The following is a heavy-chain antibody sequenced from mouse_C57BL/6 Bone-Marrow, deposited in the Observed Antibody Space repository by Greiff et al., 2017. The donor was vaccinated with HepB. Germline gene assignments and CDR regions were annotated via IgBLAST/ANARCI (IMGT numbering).Heavy chain of an antibody. CDR3: ARRETGTGFAY. V-gene: IGHV1-64*01. J-gene: IGHJ3*01. CDR2: IHPNSGST. CDR1: GYTFTSYW. D-gene: IGHD4-1*01. Sequence: QVQLQQSGAELVKPGASVKLSCKASGYTFTSYWMHWVKQRPGQGLEWIGMIHPNSGSTNYNEKFKSKATLTVDKSSSTAYMQLSSLTSEDSAVYYCARRETGTGFAYWGQGTLVTVSA.